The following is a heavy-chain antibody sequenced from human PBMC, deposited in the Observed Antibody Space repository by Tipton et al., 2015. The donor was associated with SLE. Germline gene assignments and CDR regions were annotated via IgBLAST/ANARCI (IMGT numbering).Heavy chain of an antibody. D-gene: IGHD3-22*01. J-gene: IGHJ1*01. CDR3: ATYHYDVSGFFWFFQH. CDR1: GGFLSLYY. CDR2: AYHTGHT. V-gene: IGHV4-38-2*02. Sequence: GLVKPSETLSLICSVSGGFLSLYYWGWMRHSPGRGLEWIGSAYHTGHTYYNPSLESRVTISLDTSKNQFSLKLTSMTAADTAIYYCATYHYDVSGFFWFFQHWGQGTLVIVSS.